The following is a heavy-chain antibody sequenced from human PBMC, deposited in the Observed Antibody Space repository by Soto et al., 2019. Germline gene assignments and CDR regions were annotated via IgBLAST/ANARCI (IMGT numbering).Heavy chain of an antibody. CDR3: ARDGYDSSGYYLFDY. D-gene: IGHD3-22*01. V-gene: IGHV3-33*01. Sequence: QPVGSLRLSCAASGFTFSSYGMHWVRQAPGKGLEWVAVIWYDGSNKYYADSVKGRFTISRDNSKNTLYLQMNSLRAEDTAVYYCARDGYDSSGYYLFDYWGQGTLVTVSS. J-gene: IGHJ4*02. CDR1: GFTFSSYG. CDR2: IWYDGSNK.